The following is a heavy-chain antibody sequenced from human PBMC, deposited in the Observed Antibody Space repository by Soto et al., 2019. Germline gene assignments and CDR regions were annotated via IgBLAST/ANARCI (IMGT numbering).Heavy chain of an antibody. V-gene: IGHV1-8*01. J-gene: IGHJ4*02. CDR3: ARGVSYYYGSGSPSY. CDR1: GYTFTSYD. Sequence: ASVKVSCKASGYTFTSYDINWVRHATGQGLEWMGWMNPNSGNTGYAQKFQGRVTMTRNTSISTAYMELSSLRSEDTAVYYCARGVSYYYGSGSPSYWGQGSLVTVSS. CDR2: MNPNSGNT. D-gene: IGHD3-10*01.